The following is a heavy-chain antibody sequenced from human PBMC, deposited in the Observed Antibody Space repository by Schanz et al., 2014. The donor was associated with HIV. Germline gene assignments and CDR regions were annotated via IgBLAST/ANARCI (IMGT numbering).Heavy chain of an antibody. CDR2: ISYDGSNK. CDR3: AKDGSWEAFDVFDI. CDR1: GFTFSSYG. D-gene: IGHD1-26*01. Sequence: QVQLVESGGGVVQPGRSLRLSCAASGFTFSSYGMHWVRQAPGKGLEWEAVISYDGSNKYYADSVKGRFTISRDNSKNTLYLQMNSLRAEDTAVYYCAKDGSWEAFDVFDIWGQGTMVTVSS. J-gene: IGHJ3*02. V-gene: IGHV3-30*18.